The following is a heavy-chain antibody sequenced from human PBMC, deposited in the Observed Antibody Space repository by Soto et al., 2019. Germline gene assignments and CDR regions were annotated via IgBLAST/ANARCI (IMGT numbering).Heavy chain of an antibody. J-gene: IGHJ4*02. CDR3: SDWRAGGPVNLDH. CDR1: GLSLNNYA. CDR2: IDVLDGA. Sequence: LRLSCVVSGLSLNNYAIAWVRHAPGKGLEFVSTIDVLDGAWYSDSVRGRLAISRDVSRNTVYLQMSSLRVEDTAIYFCSDWRAGGPVNLDHWGPGTRVTVSS. V-gene: IGHV3-23*01. D-gene: IGHD2-15*01.